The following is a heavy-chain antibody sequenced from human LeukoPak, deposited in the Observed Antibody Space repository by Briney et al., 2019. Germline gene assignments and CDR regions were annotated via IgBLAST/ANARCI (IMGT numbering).Heavy chain of an antibody. V-gene: IGHV4-39*01. CDR2: IYYSGST. CDR3: ARHRMYYYDSSGRGVADAFDI. D-gene: IGHD3-22*01. CDR1: GGSISSSSYY. Sequence: PSETLSLTCTVSGGSISSSSYYWGWIRQPPGKGLEWIGSIYYSGSTYYNPSLKSRVTISVDTSENQFSLKLSSVTAADTAVYYCARHRMYYYDSSGRGVADAFDIWGQGTMVTVSS. J-gene: IGHJ3*02.